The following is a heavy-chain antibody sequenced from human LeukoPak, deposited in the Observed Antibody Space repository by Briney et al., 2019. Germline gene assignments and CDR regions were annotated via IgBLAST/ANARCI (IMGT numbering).Heavy chain of an antibody. CDR1: GFTFSSYG. D-gene: IGHD2-2*01. J-gene: IGHJ4*02. CDR3: AKNRRRSSTSCYEFYFDY. V-gene: IGHV3-30*02. Sequence: PGGSLRLSCAASGFTFSSYGMHWVRQAPGKGLEWVAFIRYDGSNKYYADSVKGRFTISRDNSKNTLYLRMNSLRAEDTAVYYCAKNRRRSSTSCYEFYFDYWGQGTLVTVSS. CDR2: IRYDGSNK.